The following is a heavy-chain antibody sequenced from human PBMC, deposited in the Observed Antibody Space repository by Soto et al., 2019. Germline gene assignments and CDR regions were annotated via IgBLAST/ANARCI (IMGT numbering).Heavy chain of an antibody. V-gene: IGHV3-30-3*01. J-gene: IGHJ6*02. CDR2: ISYDGSNK. D-gene: IGHD4-4*01. Sequence: TGGSLRLSCAASGFTFSSYAMHWVRQAPGKGLEWVAVISYDGSNKYYADSVKGRFTISRDNSKNTLYLQMNSLRAEDTAVYYCARDGWSNYIYYYGMDVWGQGTTVTVSS. CDR1: GFTFSSYA. CDR3: ARDGWSNYIYYYGMDV.